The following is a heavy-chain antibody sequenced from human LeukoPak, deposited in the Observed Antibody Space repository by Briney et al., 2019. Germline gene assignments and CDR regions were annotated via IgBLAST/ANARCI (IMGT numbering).Heavy chain of an antibody. D-gene: IGHD3-22*01. V-gene: IGHV3-74*01. CDR2: INSDGSST. J-gene: IGHJ4*02. CDR3: AREYYYDSSGYQEFDY. Sequence: QPGGSLRLSCAASGFTFSSYWMHWVRQAPGKGLVWVSRINSDGSSTSYADSVKGRFTISRDNAKNTLYLQMNSLRAEDTAVYYCAREYYYDSSGYQEFDYWGQGTLVTVSS. CDR1: GFTFSSYW.